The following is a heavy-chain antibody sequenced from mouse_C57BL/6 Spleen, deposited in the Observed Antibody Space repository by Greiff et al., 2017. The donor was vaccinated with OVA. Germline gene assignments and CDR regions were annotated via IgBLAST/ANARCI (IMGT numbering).Heavy chain of an antibody. Sequence: QVQLQQSGAELARPGASVKMSCKASGYTFTSYTMHWVKQRPGQGLEWIGYINPSSGYTKYNQKFQDKATLPADKSSSTSYMQLSSLTSEDSAVYYCASRPIITTVVAADFDVWGTGTTVTVSS. CDR2: INPSSGYT. CDR3: ASRPIITTVVAADFDV. V-gene: IGHV1-4*01. J-gene: IGHJ1*03. CDR1: GYTFTSYT. D-gene: IGHD1-1*01.